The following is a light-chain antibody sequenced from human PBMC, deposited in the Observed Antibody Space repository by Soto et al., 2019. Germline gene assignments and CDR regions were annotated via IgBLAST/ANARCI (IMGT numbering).Light chain of an antibody. CDR2: KVF. V-gene: IGKV2-24*01. J-gene: IGKJ3*01. CDR3: MQATQFPVT. CDR1: QSLVHSDGNTY. Sequence: DIVMTQTPLSSPVTLGQPASISCRSSQSLVHSDGNTYLSWLHQRPGQPPRLLIYKVFSRFSGVPDRVSGSGAGTDFTLKISRVEAEDVGIYYCMQATQFPVTFGPGNKVDIK.